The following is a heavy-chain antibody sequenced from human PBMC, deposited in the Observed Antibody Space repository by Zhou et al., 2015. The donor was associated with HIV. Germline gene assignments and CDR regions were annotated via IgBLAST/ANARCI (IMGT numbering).Heavy chain of an antibody. CDR1: RGTFSDSE. D-gene: IGHD1-26*01. V-gene: IGHV1-69*09. Sequence: QVQLVQSGTEVKKPGSSVKVSCKASRGTFSDSEISWVRQAPGQGLQWMGKIIPMYEITDYAQEFRGRLTITADRSTSAAYMELSGLTSEDTAMYYCTRGRWEVPDAYWGQGTLVTVSP. CDR2: IIPMYEIT. J-gene: IGHJ4*02. CDR3: TRGRWEVPDAY.